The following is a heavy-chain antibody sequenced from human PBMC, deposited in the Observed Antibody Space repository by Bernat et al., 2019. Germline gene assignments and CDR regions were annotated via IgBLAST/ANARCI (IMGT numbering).Heavy chain of an antibody. J-gene: IGHJ4*02. D-gene: IGHD6-13*01. V-gene: IGHV3-33*01. Sequence: QVQLVESGGGVVQPGRSLRLSCAASGFPFSSYGMHWVRQAPGKGPEWVAVIWNDGSEKYYRDSVKGRFTIPRDNSKNTLNLQMNSLRVEDTAVYYCARGVQQQLDYWGQGTLVAVSS. CDR3: ARGVQQQLDY. CDR2: IWNDGSEK. CDR1: GFPFSSYG.